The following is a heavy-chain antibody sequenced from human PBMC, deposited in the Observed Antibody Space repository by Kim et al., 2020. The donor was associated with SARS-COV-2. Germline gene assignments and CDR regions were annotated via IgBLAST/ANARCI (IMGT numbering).Heavy chain of an antibody. CDR3: ARDYFGSGSDDGTFDI. CDR1: GGTFGDYA. D-gene: IGHD3-10*01. J-gene: IGHJ3*02. CDR2: ISWNSGSI. V-gene: IGHV3-9*01. Sequence: GGSLRLSCAASGGTFGDYAMHWVRQAPGKGLEWVSGISWNSGSIDYADSVKGRFTISRDNAKNSLYLQMNSLRAGDTALYYCARDYFGSGSDDGTFDIWGQGTMVTVSS.